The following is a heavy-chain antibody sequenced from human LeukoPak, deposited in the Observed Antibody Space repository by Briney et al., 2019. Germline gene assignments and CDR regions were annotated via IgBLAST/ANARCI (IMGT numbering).Heavy chain of an antibody. CDR2: ISTTGSTI. J-gene: IGHJ4*02. V-gene: IGHV3-48*01. Sequence: PGGSLRLSCAASGFTFSTYSMNWVRQAPGKGLEWISYISTTGSTIYYADSVKGRFTISRDSAKNSLYLQMNSLRAEDTAVYYCARVLLRFLEWLLSREDYFDYWGQGTLVTVSS. CDR1: GFTFSTYS. D-gene: IGHD3-3*01. CDR3: ARVLLRFLEWLLSREDYFDY.